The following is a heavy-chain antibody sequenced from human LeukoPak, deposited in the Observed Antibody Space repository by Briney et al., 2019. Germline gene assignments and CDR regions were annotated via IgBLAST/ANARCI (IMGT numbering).Heavy chain of an antibody. V-gene: IGHV3-7*01. D-gene: IGHD2-2*01. CDR2: IKQDGSEK. Sequence: GGSLRLSCAASGFTFSSYWMSWLRQAPGKGLEWVANIKQDGSEKYYVDSVKGRFTISRDNAKNSLYLQMNSLRAEGTAVYYCARDRWGYQLLSRKYHYMDVWGKGTTVTVSS. CDR1: GFTFSSYW. CDR3: ARDRWGYQLLSRKYHYMDV. J-gene: IGHJ6*03.